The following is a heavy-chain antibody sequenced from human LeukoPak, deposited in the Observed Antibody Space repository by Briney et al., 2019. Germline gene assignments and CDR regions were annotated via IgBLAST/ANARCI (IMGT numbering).Heavy chain of an antibody. J-gene: IGHJ4*02. V-gene: IGHV4-34*01. CDR2: INHSGST. CDR3: ARGPGTWHYY. Sequence: NSSETLSLTCAVYGGSFSGYYWSWIRQPPGKGLEWIGEINHSGSTNYNPSLKSRVTISIDTSKNQFSLKLSSVTAADTALYYCARGPGTWHYYWGQGTLVTVSS. D-gene: IGHD4/OR15-4a*01. CDR1: GGSFSGYY.